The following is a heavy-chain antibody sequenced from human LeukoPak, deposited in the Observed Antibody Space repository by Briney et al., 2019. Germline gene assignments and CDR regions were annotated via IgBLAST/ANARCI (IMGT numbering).Heavy chain of an antibody. CDR3: ARERDGRFFDY. CDR2: TNQEGSEK. D-gene: IGHD5-24*01. CDR1: GLTFRSYW. Sequence: GGSLRLSCAVSGLTFRSYWMSWVRQAPGKGLEWVANTNQEGSEKYFVDSVKGRFTISRDNAKNSLHLQMNTLRAEDTAVYYCARERDGRFFDYWGQGTLVTVSS. J-gene: IGHJ4*02. V-gene: IGHV3-7*01.